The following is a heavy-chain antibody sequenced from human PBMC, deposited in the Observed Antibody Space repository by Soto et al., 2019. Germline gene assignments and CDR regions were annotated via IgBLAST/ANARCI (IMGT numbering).Heavy chain of an antibody. CDR2: ISSSSSTI. CDR1: GFTFSIYS. CDR3: ARDHITVSHVYYYYYGMDV. J-gene: IGHJ6*01. D-gene: IGHD4-4*01. V-gene: IGHV3-48*01. Sequence: PGGSLRLYCAASGFTFSIYSMNWVRQAPGKGQERVSYISSSSSTIYYADSVKGRFTISSDNAKNSLYLTMNSLRVEDTAVYYCARDHITVSHVYYYYYGMDVSGQGTTVTVTT.